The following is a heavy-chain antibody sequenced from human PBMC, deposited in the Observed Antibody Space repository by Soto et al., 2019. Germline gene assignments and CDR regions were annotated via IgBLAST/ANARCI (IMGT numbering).Heavy chain of an antibody. Sequence: SETLSLTCTVSGGSISSYYWSWIRQPPGKGLEWIGYIYYSGSTNYNPSLKSRVTISVDTSKNQFSLKLSSVTAADTAVYYCARHVNLGSGSSYYYYYGMDVWGQGTTVTVSS. CDR3: ARHVNLGSGSSYYYYYGMDV. J-gene: IGHJ6*02. CDR2: IYYSGST. V-gene: IGHV4-59*08. D-gene: IGHD3-10*01. CDR1: GGSISSYY.